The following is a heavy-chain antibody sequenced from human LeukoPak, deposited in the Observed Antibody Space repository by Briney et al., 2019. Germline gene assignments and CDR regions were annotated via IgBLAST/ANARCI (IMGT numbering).Heavy chain of an antibody. CDR1: GFTVSSNY. D-gene: IGHD6-19*01. J-gene: IGHJ4*02. Sequence: GGSLRLSCAASGFTVSSNYMSWVRQAPGKGLEWVSVIYSGGSTYYADSVKGRFTISRDNSKNTLYLQMNSLRAEDTAVYYCVRNLAVAGTCFDSWGQGTLVTVSS. V-gene: IGHV3-53*01. CDR3: VRNLAVAGTCFDS. CDR2: IYSGGST.